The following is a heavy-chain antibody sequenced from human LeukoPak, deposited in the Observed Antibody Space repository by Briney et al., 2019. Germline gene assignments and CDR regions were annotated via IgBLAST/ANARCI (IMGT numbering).Heavy chain of an antibody. CDR3: ARTAAAGWFDP. D-gene: IGHD6-13*01. CDR1: GYTFTSYG. Sequence: ASVKVSCKASGYTFTSYGISWVRQATGQGLEWMGWMNPNSGNTGYAQKFQGRVTMTRNTSISTAYMELSSLRSEDSAVYYCARTAAAGWFDPWGQGTLVTVSS. CDR2: MNPNSGNT. J-gene: IGHJ5*02. V-gene: IGHV1-8*02.